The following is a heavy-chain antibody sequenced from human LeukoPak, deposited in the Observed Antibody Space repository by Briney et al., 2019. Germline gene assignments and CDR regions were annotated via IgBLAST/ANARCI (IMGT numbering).Heavy chain of an antibody. CDR1: GGTFSSYA. Sequence: ASVKVSCKASGGTFSSYAISWVRQASGQGLEWMGGIIPFFGTANYAQKFQGRVTITADESTSTAYMELSSLRSEDTAVYYCARGLKYSSSSPYYYYGMDVWGQGTTVTVSS. CDR2: IIPFFGTA. D-gene: IGHD6-6*01. CDR3: ARGLKYSSSSPYYYYGMDV. V-gene: IGHV1-69*13. J-gene: IGHJ6*02.